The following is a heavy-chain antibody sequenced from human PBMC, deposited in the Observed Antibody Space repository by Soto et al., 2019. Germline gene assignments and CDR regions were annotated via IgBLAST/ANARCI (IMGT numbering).Heavy chain of an antibody. CDR1: GDSISSGGYY. CDR3: ARDGGSMVHGLDV. D-gene: IGHD2-15*01. J-gene: IGHJ6*02. V-gene: IGHV4-31*03. CDR2: IYKSGST. Sequence: SETLSLTCTVSGDSISSGGYYWSWIRQHPGKGLEWIGNIYKSGSTYDNPSLKSRVTISVDTSKNQFSLKLSSVTAADTAVYYCARDGGSMVHGLDVWGQGTTVTVSS.